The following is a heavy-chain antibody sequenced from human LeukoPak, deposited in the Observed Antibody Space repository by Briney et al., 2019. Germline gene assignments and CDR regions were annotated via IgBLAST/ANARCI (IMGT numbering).Heavy chain of an antibody. CDR3: ARAPDCSGGRCDIRFDY. D-gene: IGHD2-15*01. V-gene: IGHV1-2*02. CDR1: GYTFTGYY. J-gene: IGHJ4*02. CDR2: VNPNSGGT. Sequence: AAVKDTCKASGYTFTGYYMHWVRQAPGQGLEWMGWVNPNSGGTNYAQKFQGRVTMTRDTSISTAYMDLSRLRSDDTAVYYCARAPDCSGGRCDIRFDYWGQGTLVTVSS.